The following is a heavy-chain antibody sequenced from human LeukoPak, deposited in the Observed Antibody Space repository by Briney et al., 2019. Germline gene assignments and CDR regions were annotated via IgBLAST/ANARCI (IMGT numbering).Heavy chain of an antibody. J-gene: IGHJ4*02. D-gene: IGHD4-11*01. CDR2: IYHSGST. V-gene: IGHV4-30-2*01. CDR3: ARGSLDYSNYHFDY. CDR1: GGSISSGGYS. Sequence: PSETLSLTCAVSGGSISSGGYSWSWIRQPPGQGLEWIGYIYHSGSTYYNPSLKSRVTISVDRSKNQFSLKLSSVTAADTAVYYCARGSLDYSNYHFDYWGQGTLVTVSS.